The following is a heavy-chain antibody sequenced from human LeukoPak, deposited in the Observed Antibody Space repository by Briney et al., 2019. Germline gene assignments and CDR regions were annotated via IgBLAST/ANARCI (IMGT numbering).Heavy chain of an antibody. D-gene: IGHD5-12*01. J-gene: IGHJ4*02. Sequence: SETLSLTCAVYGGSFSDYYWSWIRQPPGKGLEWIGEISHRGSTNYNPSLKSRVTMSVDTSKNQFSLKLTSVTAADTAVYYCAAQYSGYVRLDYWGQGTLVTVSS. CDR3: AAQYSGYVRLDY. CDR2: ISHRGST. V-gene: IGHV4-34*01. CDR1: GGSFSDYY.